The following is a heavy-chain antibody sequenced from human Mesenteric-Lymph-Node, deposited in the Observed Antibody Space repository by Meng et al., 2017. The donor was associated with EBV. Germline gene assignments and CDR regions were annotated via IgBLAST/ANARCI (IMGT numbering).Heavy chain of an antibody. V-gene: IGHV4-34*01. D-gene: IGHD3-3*02. J-gene: IGHJ4*02. Sequence: QVELQQCGAGLLEPSETLSLTCEASGGSFSGYHWSWIRQPPGKGLEYIGEISQSGDATYNPSLKSRVTISVDRSRNQFSLKMASVTAADTAVYYCARGAIFGIVITYFDYWSQGTLVTVSS. CDR3: ARGAIFGIVITYFDY. CDR2: ISQSGDA. CDR1: GGSFSGYH.